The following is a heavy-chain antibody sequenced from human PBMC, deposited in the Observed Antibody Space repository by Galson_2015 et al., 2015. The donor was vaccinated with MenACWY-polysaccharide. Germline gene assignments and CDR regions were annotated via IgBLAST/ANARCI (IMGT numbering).Heavy chain of an antibody. CDR1: GYTFTSYW. CDR3: ARLPYYDNSNDYQGAFDY. V-gene: IGHV5-51*01. Sequence: QSGAEVKKPGESLTISCKGSGYTFTSYWIGWVRQMPGKGLEWMGIIYPGDSDTRYSPSCQGQVTISADKSVTTAFLQWSSLRASDTAMYYCARLPYYDNSNDYQGAFDYWGQGTLVTVSS. CDR2: IYPGDSDT. D-gene: IGHD3-22*01. J-gene: IGHJ4*02.